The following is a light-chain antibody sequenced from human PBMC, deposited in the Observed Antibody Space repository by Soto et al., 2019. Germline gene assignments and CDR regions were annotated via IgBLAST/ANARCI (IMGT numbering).Light chain of an antibody. Sequence: QSALTQPPSVSGSPGQSVTISCTGTSSDVGTYNRVSWYQQPPGTAPKLMIYEVKIRPSGVPDRFSGSKSGNTASLTISGLHAEDEADYYCTSYTSRDTVVFGGGTKLTVL. CDR1: SSDVGTYNR. J-gene: IGLJ2*01. CDR2: EVK. CDR3: TSYTSRDTVV. V-gene: IGLV2-18*02.